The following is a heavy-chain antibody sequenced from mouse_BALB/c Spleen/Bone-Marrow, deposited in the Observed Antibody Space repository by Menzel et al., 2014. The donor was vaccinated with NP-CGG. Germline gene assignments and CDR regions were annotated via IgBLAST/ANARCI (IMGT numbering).Heavy chain of an antibody. V-gene: IGHV1-77*01. CDR2: IYPGSGNT. Sequence: QVQLQQSGAELARPGASVKLSCKASGYTFTDYYINWVKQRTGQGLEWIGEIYPGSGNTYYNEKFKGKATLTADKSSSTAYMQLSSLTSEDSAVYFCAREGDPGAGFAYWGQGTLVTVSA. CDR3: AREGDPGAGFAY. CDR1: GYTFTDYY. D-gene: IGHD3-3*01. J-gene: IGHJ3*01.